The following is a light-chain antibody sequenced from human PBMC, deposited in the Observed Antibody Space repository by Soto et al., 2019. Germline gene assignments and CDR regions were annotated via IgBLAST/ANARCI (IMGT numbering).Light chain of an antibody. CDR3: SSYTSSSTPYV. CDR2: DVT. J-gene: IGLJ1*01. Sequence: QSALTQPASVSGSPGQSITISCTGTSSDVGGYNYVSWYQQHPVKAPKLMIYDVTNRPSGVSDRFSGSKSGNTASLTISGLQAEDEADYYCSSYTSSSTPYVFRTGTQLTVL. CDR1: SSDVGGYNY. V-gene: IGLV2-14*01.